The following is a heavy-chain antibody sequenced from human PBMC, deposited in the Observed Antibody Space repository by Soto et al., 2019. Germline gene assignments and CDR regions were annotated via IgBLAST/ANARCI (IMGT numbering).Heavy chain of an antibody. CDR1: GFTFSSYA. Sequence: GGSLRLPCAASGFTFSSYAMHWVRQGPGKGLEWVAVISYDGSNKYYADSVKGRFTISRDNSKNTLYLQMNSLRAEDTAVYYCATPGLQLGPILYYFDYWGQGTLVTVSS. D-gene: IGHD4-4*01. V-gene: IGHV3-30-3*01. CDR2: ISYDGSNK. J-gene: IGHJ4*02. CDR3: ATPGLQLGPILYYFDY.